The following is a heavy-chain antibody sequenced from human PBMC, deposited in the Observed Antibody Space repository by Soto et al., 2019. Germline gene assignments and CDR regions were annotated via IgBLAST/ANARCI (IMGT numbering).Heavy chain of an antibody. J-gene: IGHJ4*02. CDR3: AVAVAGPTAIGY. V-gene: IGHV3-74*01. Sequence: EVQLVESGGGLVQPGGSLRLSCAASGFTFSSYWMHWVRQAPGKGLVWVSRINSDGSSTSYADSVKGRFTISRDNAKNKLYLQMNSLRAEDTAGYYCAVAVAGPTAIGYWGQGTLVTVSS. CDR1: GFTFSSYW. D-gene: IGHD6-19*01. CDR2: INSDGSST.